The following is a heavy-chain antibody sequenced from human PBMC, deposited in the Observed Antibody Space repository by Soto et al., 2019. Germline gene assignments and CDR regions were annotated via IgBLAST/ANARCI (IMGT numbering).Heavy chain of an antibody. CDR3: AKDRSSTLGYYYYGMDV. V-gene: IGHV3-30*18. J-gene: IGHJ6*04. CDR2: ISYDGSNK. D-gene: IGHD2-2*01. Sequence: GGSLRLSCAASGFTFSSYGMHWVRQAPGKGLEWVAVISYDGSNKYYADSVKGRFTISRDNSKNTLYLQMNSLRAEDTAVYYCAKDRSSTLGYYYYGMDVRGKGTTVTVSS. CDR1: GFTFSSYG.